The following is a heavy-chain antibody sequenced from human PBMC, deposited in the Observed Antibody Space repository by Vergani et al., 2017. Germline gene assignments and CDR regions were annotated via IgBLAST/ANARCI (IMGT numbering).Heavy chain of an antibody. CDR1: GFSLNTRGMS. V-gene: IGHV2-5*04. D-gene: IGHD1-7*01. Sequence: QITLKESGPTLVKPTQTLTLTCTFSGFSLNTRGMSVAWIRQPPGKALDWLALIYWNDDQHYSPSLNNSVTITKDTSKNQVVLTMTNMDYVDTGTYYCVYRKTECGTNGCFYPFYYYFDKDVWGKGTTVTVSS. CDR3: VYRKTECGTNGCFYPFYYYFDKDV. J-gene: IGHJ6*03. CDR2: IYWNDDQ.